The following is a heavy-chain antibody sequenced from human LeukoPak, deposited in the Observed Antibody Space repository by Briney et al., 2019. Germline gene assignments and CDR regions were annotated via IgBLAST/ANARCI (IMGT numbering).Heavy chain of an antibody. CDR1: EFVFSSHA. V-gene: IGHV3-53*01. Sequence: GGSLRLSCVASEFVFSSHAMIWVRQAPGKGLEWVSVIYSGDSTYYADSVMGRFTISRDNSKSTLYLQMNSLRVDDTAVYYCARGDYALDYWGQGTLVTVSS. J-gene: IGHJ4*02. CDR3: ARGDYALDY. D-gene: IGHD4-17*01. CDR2: IYSGDST.